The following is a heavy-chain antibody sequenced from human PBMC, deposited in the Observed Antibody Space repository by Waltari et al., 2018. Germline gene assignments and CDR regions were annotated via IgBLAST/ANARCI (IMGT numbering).Heavy chain of an antibody. Sequence: EVQLLGSGGGLVQPGGSLRLSCAASGFTVSSNYMSWVRQAPGKGLEWVSVIYSGGSTYYADSVKGRFTISRDNSKNTLYLQMNSLRAEDTAVYYCARAEAGSSWYYFDYWGQGTLVTVSS. J-gene: IGHJ4*02. V-gene: IGHV3-66*02. CDR1: GFTVSSNY. CDR2: IYSGGST. CDR3: ARAEAGSSWYYFDY. D-gene: IGHD6-13*01.